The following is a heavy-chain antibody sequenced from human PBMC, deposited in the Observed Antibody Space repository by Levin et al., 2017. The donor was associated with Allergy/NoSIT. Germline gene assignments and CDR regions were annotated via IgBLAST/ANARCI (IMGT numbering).Heavy chain of an antibody. D-gene: IGHD3-16*02. CDR1: GFTFSEYA. CDR2: ISVGGDT. V-gene: IGHV3-23*01. Sequence: PGGSLRLSCTTSGFTFSEYAMSWVRQAPGKGLEWVSTISVGGDTYYADSVKGRVTISRDNSKNNLYLQMNSLRAEDTAVYFCAKKGGRGMGTVIHFDYWGQGTLVTVSS. CDR3: AKKGGRGMGTVIHFDY. J-gene: IGHJ4*02.